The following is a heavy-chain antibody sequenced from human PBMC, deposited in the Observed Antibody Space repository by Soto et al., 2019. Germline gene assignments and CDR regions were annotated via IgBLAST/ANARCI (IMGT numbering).Heavy chain of an antibody. CDR3: AHRLQGSGTTQFDP. D-gene: IGHD1-7*01. Sequence: QITLKESGPTLVKPTQTLTLTCTFSGFSLSTSGVGVGWIRQPPGKALEWLALIYWDDDKRYSPSLKSRLTITKDTAKNQVVLTMTNMDPVDTAKYYCAHRLQGSGTTQFDPWGQGTLVTVSS. CDR2: IYWDDDK. J-gene: IGHJ5*02. CDR1: GFSLSTSGVG. V-gene: IGHV2-5*02.